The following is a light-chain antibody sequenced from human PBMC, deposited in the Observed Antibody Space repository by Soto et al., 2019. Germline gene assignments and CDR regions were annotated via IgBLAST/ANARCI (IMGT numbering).Light chain of an antibody. Sequence: DIVLTQSPGTLSLSPGGRATLSCRASQSVRSNLAWYQQKPGQSTRLLIYGASTRATGIPARFSGSGSGTEFTLTISSLQSEDFAVYYCQQYNNWPIPFGQGTRLAIK. V-gene: IGKV3-15*01. CDR1: QSVRSN. CDR2: GAS. J-gene: IGKJ5*01. CDR3: QQYNNWPIP.